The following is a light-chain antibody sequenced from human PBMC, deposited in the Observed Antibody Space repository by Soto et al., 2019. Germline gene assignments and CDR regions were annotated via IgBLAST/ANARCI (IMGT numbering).Light chain of an antibody. J-gene: IGKJ4*01. CDR3: QQTRSYPST. Sequence: IQLTQSPSSLSASVGDSFTITCRASQVITSYLAWYQQKPGKAPNLLIYGASTLQSGVPSRFSGSGSGTDFTLTINSLQAEDFATYYCQQTRSYPSTFGGGTKVDIK. CDR1: QVITSY. V-gene: IGKV1-9*01. CDR2: GAS.